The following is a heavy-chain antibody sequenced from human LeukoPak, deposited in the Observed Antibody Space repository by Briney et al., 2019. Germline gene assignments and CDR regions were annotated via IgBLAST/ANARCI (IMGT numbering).Heavy chain of an antibody. CDR2: ISGSGGST. D-gene: IGHD3-3*01. CDR1: GFTFSSYA. Sequence: GGSLRLSCAASGFTFSSYAMSWVRQAPGKGLGWVSAISGSGGSTYYADSVKGRFTISRDNSKNTLYLQMNSLRAEDTAVYYCAKSGRGGVVNGLDYWGQGTLVTVSS. V-gene: IGHV3-23*01. J-gene: IGHJ4*02. CDR3: AKSGRGGVVNGLDY.